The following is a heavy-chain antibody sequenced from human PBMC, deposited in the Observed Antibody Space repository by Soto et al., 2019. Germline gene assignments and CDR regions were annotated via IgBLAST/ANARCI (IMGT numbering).Heavy chain of an antibody. V-gene: IGHV4-4*02. CDR1: DCSISSYDG. Sequence: ATLYLTGVLSDCSISSYDGLTWVRQPPGKGREWIGEMYHIGWADDSPSLKSRVTSSADSSKNHFSLRLTAVTAADTAVYYCATGNVDSMLEYWGQGNQVTVAS. J-gene: IGHJ4*02. CDR2: MYHIGWA. CDR3: ATGNVDSMLEY. D-gene: IGHD3-3*01.